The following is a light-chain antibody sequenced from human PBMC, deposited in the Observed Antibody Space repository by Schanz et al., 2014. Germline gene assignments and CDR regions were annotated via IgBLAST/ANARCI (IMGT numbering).Light chain of an antibody. CDR1: SSDVGGYNY. J-gene: IGLJ2*01. CDR3: CSYTSSSTLVV. V-gene: IGLV2-14*01. Sequence: QSALTQPASVSGSPGQSITISCTGTSSDVGGYNYVSWYQQHPGKAPKLIIYDVSVRPSGVPDRFSGSKSVNTASLTISGLQAEDEADYYCCSYTSSSTLVVFGGGTKLTVL. CDR2: DVS.